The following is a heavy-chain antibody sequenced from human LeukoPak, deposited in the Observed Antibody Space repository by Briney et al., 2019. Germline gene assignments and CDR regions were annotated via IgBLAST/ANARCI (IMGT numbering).Heavy chain of an antibody. CDR1: GGTFSSSA. CDR2: IIPVLNIT. D-gene: IGHD5-18*01. CDR3: ARDQGLTAPPPYGLDV. J-gene: IGHJ6*02. V-gene: IGHV1-69*04. Sequence: SVKVSCKTSGGTFSSSAITWVRQAPGQGLEWMGRIIPVLNITTYAQKFQGSVTITADTSTSTVYMELSSLRSEETAVYYCARDQGLTAPPPYGLDVWGQETTVIVSS.